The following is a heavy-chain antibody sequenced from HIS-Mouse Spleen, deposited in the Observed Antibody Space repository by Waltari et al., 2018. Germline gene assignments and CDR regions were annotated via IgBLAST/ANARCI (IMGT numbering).Heavy chain of an antibody. V-gene: IGHV3-66*01. Sequence: EVQLVESGGGLVQPGGSLRRCCGASGCTVSSHSRSGIRRAPGKGLEWVSVIYSGGSTYYADSVKGRFTISRDNSKNTLYLQMNSLRAEDTAVYYCARGIAVAGRGAFDIWGQGTMVTVSS. CDR1: GCTVSSHS. CDR2: IYSGGST. CDR3: ARGIAVAGRGAFDI. D-gene: IGHD6-19*01. J-gene: IGHJ3*02.